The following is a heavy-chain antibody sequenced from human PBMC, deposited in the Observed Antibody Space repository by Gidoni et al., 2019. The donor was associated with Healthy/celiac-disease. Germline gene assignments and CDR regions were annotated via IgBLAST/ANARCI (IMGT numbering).Heavy chain of an antibody. Sequence: EVQLVESGGGLVQPGRSLRLSCTASGFTFGDYAMSWFRQAPGKGLEWVGFIRSKAYGGTTEYAASVKGRFTISRDDSKSIAYLQMNSLKTEDTAVYYCTRDQITMIWRYFDLWGRGTLVTVSS. CDR2: IRSKAYGGTT. CDR3: TRDQITMIWRYFDL. CDR1: GFTFGDYA. V-gene: IGHV3-49*03. D-gene: IGHD3-22*01. J-gene: IGHJ2*01.